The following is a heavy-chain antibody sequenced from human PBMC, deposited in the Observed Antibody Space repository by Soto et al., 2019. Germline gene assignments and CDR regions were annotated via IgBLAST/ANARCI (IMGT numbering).Heavy chain of an antibody. V-gene: IGHV6-1*01. CDR3: ASWVHHEGHFEY. CDR1: GDSVASNSAA. D-gene: IGHD3-16*01. Sequence: PSQTLSLTCAISGDSVASNSAAWNWIRQSPSRGLEWLGRTYYRSKWYNDYAISVRGRLTISPDTSKNQFALHVTSVTPEDTAVYYCASWVHHEGHFEYWGQGTQVTVSS. J-gene: IGHJ4*02. CDR2: TYYRSKWYN.